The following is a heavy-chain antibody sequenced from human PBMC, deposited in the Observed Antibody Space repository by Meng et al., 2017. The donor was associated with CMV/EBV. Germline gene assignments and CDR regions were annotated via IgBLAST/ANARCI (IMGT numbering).Heavy chain of an antibody. CDR3: ARDRGYYGSGSYQFDP. D-gene: IGHD3-10*01. CDR1: GSHFTCCY. CDR2: INTNSSGT. Sequence: SGSHFTCCYMHWVRQAPGQGLEWMGWINTNSSGTNYAQKFQGRVTMTRDTSISTAYMELSRLRSDDTAVYYCARDRGYYGSGSYQFDPWGQGTLVTVSS. J-gene: IGHJ5*02. V-gene: IGHV1-2*02.